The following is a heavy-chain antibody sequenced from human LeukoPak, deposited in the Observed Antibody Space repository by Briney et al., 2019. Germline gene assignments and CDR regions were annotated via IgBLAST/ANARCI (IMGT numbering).Heavy chain of an antibody. D-gene: IGHD6-13*01. V-gene: IGHV3-74*01. J-gene: IGHJ4*02. Sequence: GGSLRLSCAASGFTFSSYWMHWVRQAPGKGLVWVSRSNSDGSSTSYADSVKGRFTISRDNAKNTLYLQMNSLRAEDTAVYYCARDHTAAAADYWGQGTLVTVSS. CDR1: GFTFSSYW. CDR2: SNSDGSST. CDR3: ARDHTAAAADY.